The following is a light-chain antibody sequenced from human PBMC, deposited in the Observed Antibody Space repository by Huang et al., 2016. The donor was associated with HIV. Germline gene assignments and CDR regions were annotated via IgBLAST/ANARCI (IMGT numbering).Light chain of an antibody. V-gene: IGKV1-NL1*01. CDR2: STS. J-gene: IGKJ1*01. CDR3: QQYYSTPT. Sequence: DIQMTQSPSSLSPSVGDRVTITCRASQGISNSLAWYQQKPGKAPKLLLHSTSRLESGVPARFSGSGSGTDYTLTISSLQPEDFATYYCQQYYSTPTFGQGTKVEI. CDR1: QGISNS.